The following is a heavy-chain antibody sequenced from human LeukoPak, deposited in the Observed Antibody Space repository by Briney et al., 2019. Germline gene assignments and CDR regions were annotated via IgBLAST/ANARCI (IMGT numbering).Heavy chain of an antibody. D-gene: IGHD6-13*01. CDR1: GGSISSYY. J-gene: IGHJ4*02. Sequence: SETLSLTCTVSGGSISSYYWSWIRQPPGKGLEWIGYIYTSGSTNYNPSLKSRVTISVDTSKNQFSLKLSSVTAADTAVYYCARETAAGDFDYWGQGTLVTVSS. CDR2: IYTSGST. V-gene: IGHV4-4*09. CDR3: ARETAAGDFDY.